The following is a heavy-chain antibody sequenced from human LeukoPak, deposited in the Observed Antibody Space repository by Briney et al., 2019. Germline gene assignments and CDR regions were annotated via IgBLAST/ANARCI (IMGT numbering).Heavy chain of an antibody. D-gene: IGHD1/OR15-1a*01. V-gene: IGHV4-59*01. CDR1: GGSISSYY. CDR2: IYYSGST. CDR3: ARAAGTAEAAFDI. Sequence: SETLSLTCTVSGGSISSYYWSWLRQPPGKGLEWIGYIYYSGSTNYNPSLKSRVTISVDTSKNQFSLKLSSVAAADTAVYYCARAAGTAEAAFDIWGQGTMVTVSS. J-gene: IGHJ3*02.